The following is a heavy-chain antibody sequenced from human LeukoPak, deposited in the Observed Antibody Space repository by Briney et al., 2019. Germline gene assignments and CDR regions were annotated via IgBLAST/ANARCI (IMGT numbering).Heavy chain of an antibody. CDR2: VYYGGST. D-gene: IGHD3-22*01. CDR3: ARRSSGYPYYFDY. V-gene: IGHV4-39*01. CDR1: GGSISSSGYY. J-gene: IGHJ4*02. Sequence: SETLSLTCTVSGGSISSSGYYWGWIRQPPGKGLDWIGSVYYGGSTYYNPSLKSRVTISVDTSKKQFSLKLNSVTAADTAVYYCARRSSGYPYYFDYWGQGTLVTVSS.